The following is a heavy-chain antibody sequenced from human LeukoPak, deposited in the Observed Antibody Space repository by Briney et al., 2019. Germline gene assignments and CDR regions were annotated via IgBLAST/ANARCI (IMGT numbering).Heavy chain of an antibody. J-gene: IGHJ4*02. D-gene: IGHD2-2*01. Sequence: PSETLSLTRTVSGGSICSYYWNWIRQPPGKGLEWIGSIYYSGSTYYNPSLKSRVTISVETSKNQFSLKLSSVTAADTAVYYCARRNCSSTSCYVPYYFDYWGQGTLVTVSS. CDR2: IYYSGST. CDR3: ARRNCSSTSCYVPYYFDY. V-gene: IGHV4-59*05. CDR1: GGSICSYY.